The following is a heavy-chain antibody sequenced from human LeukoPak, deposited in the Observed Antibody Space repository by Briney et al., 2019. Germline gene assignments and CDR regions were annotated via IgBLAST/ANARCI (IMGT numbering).Heavy chain of an antibody. Sequence: KTGGSLRLSCAASGFTFSSYWMHWVRQAPGKGLVWVSRINSDGSSTSCADSVKGRFTISRDNAKNTLYLRMNSLRAEDTAVYYCARDYYGSGSYYPWGQGTLVTVSS. V-gene: IGHV3-74*01. CDR3: ARDYYGSGSYYP. J-gene: IGHJ5*02. D-gene: IGHD3-10*01. CDR2: INSDGSST. CDR1: GFTFSSYW.